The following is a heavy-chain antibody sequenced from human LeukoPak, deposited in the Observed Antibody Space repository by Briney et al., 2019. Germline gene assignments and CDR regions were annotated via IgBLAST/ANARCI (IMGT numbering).Heavy chain of an antibody. CDR1: GYDFINYG. CDR3: ARGGPFPSSSSSREYYLDY. CDR2: ISIYNGNT. Sequence: ASVKVSCKASGYDFINYGISWVRQAPGQGLEWMGWISIYNGNTDYKLQGRVTMTTDTSTSTAYMEVRSLGSDDTAVYYCARGGPFPSSSSSREYYLDYWGQGTLVTVSS. J-gene: IGHJ4*02. D-gene: IGHD6-6*01. V-gene: IGHV1-18*01.